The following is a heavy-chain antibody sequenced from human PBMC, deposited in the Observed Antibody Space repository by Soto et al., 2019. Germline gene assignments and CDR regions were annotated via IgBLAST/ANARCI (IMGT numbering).Heavy chain of an antibody. V-gene: IGHV4-30-2*01. D-gene: IGHD3-22*01. J-gene: IGHJ4*02. CDR2: IYHSGST. CDR1: GGSISSGGYS. Sequence: QLQLQESGSGLVKPLQTLSLTCAVSGGSISSGGYSWSWIRQPPGKGLEWIGYIYHSGSTYYNPSLKSRVXIXIARSKNQFSLKLSSVTAADTAVYYCARGAPVVNDYWGQGTLVTVSS. CDR3: ARGAPVVNDY.